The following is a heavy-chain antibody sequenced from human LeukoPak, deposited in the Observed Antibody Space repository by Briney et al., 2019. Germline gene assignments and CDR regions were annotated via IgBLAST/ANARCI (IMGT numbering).Heavy chain of an antibody. D-gene: IGHD6-19*01. V-gene: IGHV4-34*01. CDR3: ARDHTVAGFGYFQH. CDR1: GGSFSGYY. J-gene: IGHJ1*01. Sequence: SETLSLTCAVYGGSFSGYYWSWIGQPPGKGLEWIGEINHSGSTNYNPSLKSRVTISVDTSKNQFSLKLSSVTAADTAVYYCARDHTVAGFGYFQHWGQGTLVTVSS. CDR2: INHSGST.